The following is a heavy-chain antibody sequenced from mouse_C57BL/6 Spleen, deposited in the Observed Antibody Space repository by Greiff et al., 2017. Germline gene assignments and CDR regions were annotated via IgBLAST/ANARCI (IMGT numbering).Heavy chain of an antibody. V-gene: IGHV1-55*01. CDR3: AYYYGSRVYAMDY. D-gene: IGHD1-1*01. CDR2: IYRGSGST. CDR1: GYTFTSYW. Sequence: QVQLQQPGAELVKPGASVKMSCKASGYTFTSYWITWVKQRPGQGLEWIGDIYRGSGSTNYNEKFKSKATLTVDTSSSTAYMQLSSLTSEDSAVYYCAYYYGSRVYAMDYWGQGTSVTVSS. J-gene: IGHJ4*01.